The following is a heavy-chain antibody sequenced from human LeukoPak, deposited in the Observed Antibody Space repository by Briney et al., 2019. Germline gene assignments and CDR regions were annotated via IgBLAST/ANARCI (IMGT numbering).Heavy chain of an antibody. CDR1: GFTVSSNY. CDR3: ARVKSYGDYVDPYYFDY. J-gene: IGHJ4*02. CDR2: IYSGGST. D-gene: IGHD4-17*01. Sequence: PGGSLRLSCAASGFTVSSNYMSWVRQAPGKGLEWVSVIYSGGSTYYADSVKGRFTISRDNSKNTLYLQMNSLRAEDTAVYYCARVKSYGDYVDPYYFDYWGQGTLVTVSS. V-gene: IGHV3-53*01.